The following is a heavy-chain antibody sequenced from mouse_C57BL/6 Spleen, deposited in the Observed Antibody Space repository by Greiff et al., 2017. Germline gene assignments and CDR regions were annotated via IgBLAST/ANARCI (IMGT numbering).Heavy chain of an antibody. Sequence: EVQLQQSGPVLVKPGASVKMSCKASGYTFTDYYMNWVKQSHGKSLEWIGVINPYNGGTSYNQKFKGKDTLTVDKSSSTAYMELNSLTSEDSAVYYCASDGDGDRAMDYWGQGTSVTVSS. CDR3: ASDGDGDRAMDY. J-gene: IGHJ4*01. D-gene: IGHD3-3*01. CDR1: GYTFTDYY. CDR2: INPYNGGT. V-gene: IGHV1-19*01.